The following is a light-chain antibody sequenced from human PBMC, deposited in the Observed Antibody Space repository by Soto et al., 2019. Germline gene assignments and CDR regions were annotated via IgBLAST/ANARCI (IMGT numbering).Light chain of an antibody. CDR3: QQRSNWPGT. V-gene: IGKV3-11*01. CDR1: QSVSSY. CDR2: DAS. Sequence: ESELTQSPATLSLYPGERATLSCRASQSVSSYLAWYQQKPGQAPRLLIYDASNRATGIPARFSGSGSGTDFTLTISSLEPEDFAVYYCQQRSNWPGTFGQG. J-gene: IGKJ1*01.